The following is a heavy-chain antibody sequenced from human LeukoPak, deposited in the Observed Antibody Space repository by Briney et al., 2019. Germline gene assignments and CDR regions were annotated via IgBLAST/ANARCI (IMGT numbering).Heavy chain of an antibody. Sequence: SETLSLICTVSGGSIGISSYYWGWIRQAPGKELEWVASIYYTGSTYYNPSLKSRVTIPVDASKNQFSLKLSSVTAADSAVYYCARGTWDVPRAPFDYWGQGTLVTVSS. CDR2: IYYTGST. J-gene: IGHJ4*02. CDR3: ARGTWDVPRAPFDY. V-gene: IGHV4-39*07. D-gene: IGHD1-26*01. CDR1: GGSIGISSYY.